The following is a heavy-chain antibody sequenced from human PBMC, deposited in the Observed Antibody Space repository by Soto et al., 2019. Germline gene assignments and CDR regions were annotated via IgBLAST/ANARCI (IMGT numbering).Heavy chain of an antibody. Sequence: AVGSLRLSCAASGFTFSSYAMHWVRQAPGKGLEWVAVISYDGSNKYYADSVKGRFTISRDNSKNTLYLQMNSLRAEDTAVYYCARDLNVLRFLERPLNYGMDVWGQGTTVTVSS. V-gene: IGHV3-30-3*01. CDR1: GFTFSSYA. J-gene: IGHJ6*02. CDR2: ISYDGSNK. CDR3: ARDLNVLRFLERPLNYGMDV. D-gene: IGHD3-3*01.